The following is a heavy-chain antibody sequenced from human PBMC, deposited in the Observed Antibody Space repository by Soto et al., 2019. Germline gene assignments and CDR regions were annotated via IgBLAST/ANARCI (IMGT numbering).Heavy chain of an antibody. CDR1: GYTFTSYG. Sequence: ASVKVSFKAAGYTFTSYGIRWVRQAPGQGLEWMGWISAYNGSTNYAQKLQGRVTMTTDTSTSTAYMELRSLRSDDTAVYYCARDRRFSGSYCGFNYWGQGTLVTVSS. D-gene: IGHD1-26*01. J-gene: IGHJ4*02. CDR2: ISAYNGST. V-gene: IGHV1-18*04. CDR3: ARDRRFSGSYCGFNY.